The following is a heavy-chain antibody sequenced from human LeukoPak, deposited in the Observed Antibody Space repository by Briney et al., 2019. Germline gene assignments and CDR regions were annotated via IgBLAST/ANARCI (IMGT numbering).Heavy chain of an antibody. Sequence: ASVKVSCKASGYTFTSYYMHWVRQATGQGLEWMGWMNPNSGNTGYAQKFQGRVTMTRNTSISTAYMELSSLRSEDTAVYYCARARSYDIVTGQPHNWFDPWGQGTLVTVSS. CDR3: ARARSYDIVTGQPHNWFDP. J-gene: IGHJ5*02. CDR2: MNPNSGNT. D-gene: IGHD3-9*01. CDR1: GYTFTSYY. V-gene: IGHV1-8*02.